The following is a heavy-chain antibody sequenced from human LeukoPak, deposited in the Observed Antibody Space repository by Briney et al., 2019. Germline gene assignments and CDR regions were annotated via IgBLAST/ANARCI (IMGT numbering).Heavy chain of an antibody. CDR3: ARGLTDMDFDY. D-gene: IGHD2-21*02. V-gene: IGHV1-46*01. J-gene: IGHJ4*02. CDR1: GYTFTKSYY. Sequence: ASVKVSCKSSGYTFTKSYYIHWVRQAPGQGLEWMGIINPSDGTTFYAQKFQDRVTLTRDTSTNTVFMELSSLRSDDTAVFYCARGLTDMDFDYWGQGSLVTVSS. CDR2: INPSDGTT.